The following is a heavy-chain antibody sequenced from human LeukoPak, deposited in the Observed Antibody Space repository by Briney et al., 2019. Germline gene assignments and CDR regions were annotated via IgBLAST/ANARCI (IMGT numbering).Heavy chain of an antibody. V-gene: IGHV1-8*03. D-gene: IGHD3-3*01. CDR1: GYTFTSYD. CDR2: MNPNIGNT. Sequence: AAVKVSFKSSGYTFTSYDINWVRQATGQGLEWRGGMNPNIGNTGYAQKFQGRVTITRKTSISTAYMELSSLRSEDTAVYSCARGYYDFWSGYYRYNWFDTWGQGTLVTVSS. J-gene: IGHJ5*02. CDR3: ARGYYDFWSGYYRYNWFDT.